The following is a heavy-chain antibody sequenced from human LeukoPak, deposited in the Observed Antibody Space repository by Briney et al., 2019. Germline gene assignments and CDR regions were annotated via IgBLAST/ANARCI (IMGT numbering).Heavy chain of an antibody. CDR3: AKADSARGVTLKTTIDY. Sequence: PGGSLRLSCAASGFTFSSYAMSWVRQARGKGLEWVSVISGSGGSTYYADSVKGRFTISRDNSKNTLYLQMNSLRGEDTAVYYCAKADSARGVTLKTTIDYWGQGTLVIVSS. CDR2: ISGSGGST. D-gene: IGHD1-14*01. V-gene: IGHV3-23*01. CDR1: GFTFSSYA. J-gene: IGHJ4*02.